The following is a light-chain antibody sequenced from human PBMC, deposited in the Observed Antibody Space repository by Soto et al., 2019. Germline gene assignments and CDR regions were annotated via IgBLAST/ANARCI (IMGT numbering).Light chain of an antibody. V-gene: IGKV3-15*01. J-gene: IGKJ1*01. CDR1: QSVGSN. CDR2: GAS. Sequence: EIVMTQSPATLSVSPGERATLSCRASQSVGSNLAWYQQKPGQAPRLLIYGASTRATGNPARFSGSGSGTEFTPTISSLQSEDFAIYFCQQYNNWPPDRTFGQGTKVEIK. CDR3: QQYNNWPPDRT.